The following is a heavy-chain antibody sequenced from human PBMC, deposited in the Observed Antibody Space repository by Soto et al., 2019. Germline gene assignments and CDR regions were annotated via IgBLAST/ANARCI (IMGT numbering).Heavy chain of an antibody. Sequence: GGSLRLSCAASGFTFSSYSMNWVRQAPGKGLEWVSYISSSSSTIYYADSVKGRFTISRDNAKNSLYLQMNSLRAEDTAVYYCARDGPLRYCSGGSCYPAFDIWGQGTMVTVSS. J-gene: IGHJ3*02. CDR1: GFTFSSYS. CDR2: ISSSSSTI. V-gene: IGHV3-48*01. CDR3: ARDGPLRYCSGGSCYPAFDI. D-gene: IGHD2-15*01.